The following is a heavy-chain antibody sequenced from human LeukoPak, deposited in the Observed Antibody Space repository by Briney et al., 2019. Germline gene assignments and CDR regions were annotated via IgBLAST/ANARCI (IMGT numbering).Heavy chain of an antibody. J-gene: IGHJ5*02. Sequence: GGSLRLSCVASGFTFNSYNMNWVRQAPGKGLEWVSSVGSSGSDIYYADSVKGRFTISRDNAKSSLYLQMNSLRAEDTAVYYCARAHSAFDAWFDPWGQGTLVTVSS. D-gene: IGHD5-12*01. V-gene: IGHV3-21*01. CDR1: GFTFNSYN. CDR2: VGSSGSDI. CDR3: ARAHSAFDAWFDP.